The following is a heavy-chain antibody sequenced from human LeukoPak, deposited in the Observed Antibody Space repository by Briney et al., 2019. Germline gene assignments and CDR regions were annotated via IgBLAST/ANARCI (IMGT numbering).Heavy chain of an antibody. J-gene: IGHJ6*03. CDR1: GGSFSGYF. Sequence: PSETLSLTCAVYGGSFSGYFWNWIRQPPGKGLEGIGEINHSGSTNYNPSLKSRVTISVDTSKNQFSLKLSSVIAADTAVYYCARTTEGYCSSASCFGFSYSYYMDVWGKGTTVTISS. D-gene: IGHD2-2*01. V-gene: IGHV4-34*01. CDR3: ARTTEGYCSSASCFGFSYSYYMDV. CDR2: INHSGST.